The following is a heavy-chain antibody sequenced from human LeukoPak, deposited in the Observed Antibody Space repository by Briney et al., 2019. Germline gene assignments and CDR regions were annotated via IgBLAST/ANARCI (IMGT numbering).Heavy chain of an antibody. V-gene: IGHV3-23*01. J-gene: IGHJ6*02. CDR1: GFTFSSYA. CDR2: ISGSGGIT. CDR3: AKGYYYYYYGVDV. Sequence: GGSMRLSCAASGFTFSSYAMSWVRQAPGKGLEWVSVISGSGGITYYADSVKGRVTISRDNFKNILYLQMNSLRAEDTAVYYCAKGYYYYYYGVDVWGQGTTVTAS.